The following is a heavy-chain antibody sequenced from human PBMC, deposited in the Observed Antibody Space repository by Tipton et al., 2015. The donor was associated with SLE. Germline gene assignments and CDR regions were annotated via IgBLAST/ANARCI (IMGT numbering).Heavy chain of an antibody. Sequence: TLSLTCTVSGGSISSGSYYWGWIRQPPGKGLEWIGSIYYSGSTYYNPSLKSRVTISVDTSKNQFSLKLSSVTAADTAVYYCARRGGDAFDIWGQGTMVTVPS. D-gene: IGHD6-25*01. CDR3: ARRGGDAFDI. CDR2: IYYSGST. CDR1: GGSISSGSYY. V-gene: IGHV4-39*07. J-gene: IGHJ3*02.